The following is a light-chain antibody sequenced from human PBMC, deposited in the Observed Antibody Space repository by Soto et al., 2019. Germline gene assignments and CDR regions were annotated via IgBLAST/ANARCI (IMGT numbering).Light chain of an antibody. Sequence: QSALTQPPSASGSAGQSVTISCTGTNNDVGAFNLVSWYQQHPVKAPKLIIFGVTERPSGVSNRFSGSKSGNTASLTISGLQAEDEGDYYCCSYAGSGNYWIFGGGTKLTVL. CDR2: GVT. V-gene: IGLV2-23*02. J-gene: IGLJ3*02. CDR1: NNDVGAFNL. CDR3: CSYAGSGNYWI.